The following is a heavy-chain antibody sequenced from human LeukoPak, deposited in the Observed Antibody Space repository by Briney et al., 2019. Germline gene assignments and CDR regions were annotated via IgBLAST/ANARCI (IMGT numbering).Heavy chain of an antibody. CDR2: IRYDGSNK. J-gene: IGHJ4*02. CDR3: AKEPREWELPDY. Sequence: GGSLRLSCAASGFTFSSYWMSWVRQAPGKGLEWVAFIRYDGSNKYYADSVKGRFTISRDNSRNTLYLQMNSLRVEDTAVYYCAKEPREWELPDYWGQGTLVTVSS. D-gene: IGHD1-26*01. CDR1: GFTFSSYW. V-gene: IGHV3-30*02.